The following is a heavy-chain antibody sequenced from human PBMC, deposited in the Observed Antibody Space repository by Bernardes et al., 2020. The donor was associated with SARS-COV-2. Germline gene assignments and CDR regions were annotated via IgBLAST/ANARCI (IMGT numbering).Heavy chain of an antibody. CDR1: GGSISSGGYY. V-gene: IGHV4-31*03. J-gene: IGHJ6*02. CDR2: IYYSGST. CDR3: ARVAVSSITIFGGLDRYGMDV. D-gene: IGHD3-3*01. Sequence: SETLSLTCTVSGGSISSGGYYWSWIRQHPGKGLEWIGYIYYSGSTYYNPSLKSRVTISVDTPKNQVSLKQSSVTAADTAVYYGARVAVSSITIFGGLDRYGMDVWGQGTTVTVSS.